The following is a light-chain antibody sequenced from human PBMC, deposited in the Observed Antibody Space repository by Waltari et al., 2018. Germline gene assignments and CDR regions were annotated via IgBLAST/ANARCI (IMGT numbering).Light chain of an antibody. CDR1: QSVTRNY. CDR2: GTS. Sequence: EIVLTQSPGTLSLSPGESATLSCTASQSVTRNYLAWYQQKTGQAPRLLIYGTSSRATGIPDRFSGSGSGTDFVLTISRLEPEDFAVYYCQDYGRSPFTFGPGTKVDFK. J-gene: IGKJ3*01. V-gene: IGKV3-20*01. CDR3: QDYGRSPFT.